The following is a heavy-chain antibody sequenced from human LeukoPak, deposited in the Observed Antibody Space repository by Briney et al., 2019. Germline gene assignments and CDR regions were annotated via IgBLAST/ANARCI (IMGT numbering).Heavy chain of an antibody. Sequence: GGSLRLSCAASGFTFSSYAMHWVRQAPGKGLEWVAVISYDGSNKYYADSVKGRFTISRDNSKNTLYLQMNSLRAEDTAVYYCARSGVYGSHAFDIWGQGTMVTVSS. D-gene: IGHD3-10*01. V-gene: IGHV3-30-3*01. J-gene: IGHJ3*02. CDR2: ISYDGSNK. CDR1: GFTFSSYA. CDR3: ARSGVYGSHAFDI.